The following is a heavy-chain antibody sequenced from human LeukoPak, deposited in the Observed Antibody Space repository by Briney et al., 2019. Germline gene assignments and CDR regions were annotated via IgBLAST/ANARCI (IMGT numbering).Heavy chain of an antibody. CDR1: GGSVNSGSYY. CDR2: IYYSGST. CDR3: ARAAYSGSYHSDY. J-gene: IGHJ4*02. V-gene: IGHV4-61*01. Sequence: SEILSLTCTVSGGSVNSGSYYWNWIRQPPGKGLEWIGYIYYSGSTNYNPSLKSRVTISVDTSKNQFSLKLSSVTAADTAVYYCARAAYSGSYHSDYWGQGTLVTVSS. D-gene: IGHD1-26*01.